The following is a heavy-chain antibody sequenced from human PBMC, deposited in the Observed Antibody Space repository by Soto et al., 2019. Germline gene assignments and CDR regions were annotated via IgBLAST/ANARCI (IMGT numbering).Heavy chain of an antibody. J-gene: IGHJ4*02. D-gene: IGHD6-25*01. CDR3: VRDPQRNDY. Sequence: QVQLVQSGPEVKKPGASVKVSCKASGYSFTSYGVSWVRQAPGQGLEWMGWISANSGNTEYAQKFRGRVTMTTETSTSTAYMDLRSLRSDDTAVYYCVRDPQRNDYWGQGTLVTVSS. CDR2: ISANSGNT. CDR1: GYSFTSYG. V-gene: IGHV1-18*04.